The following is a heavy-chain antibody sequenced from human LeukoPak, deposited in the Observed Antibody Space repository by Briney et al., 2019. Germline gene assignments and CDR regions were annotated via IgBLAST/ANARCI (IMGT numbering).Heavy chain of an antibody. J-gene: IGHJ4*02. Sequence: PSETLSRTCTVSGGSISSYYWSWIRQPPGKGLEWIGYIYYSGSTNYNPSLKSRVTISVDTSKNQFSLKLSSVTAADTAVYYCARLRYFELFDYWGQGTLVTVSS. CDR1: GGSISSYY. D-gene: IGHD3-9*01. V-gene: IGHV4-59*01. CDR2: IYYSGST. CDR3: ARLRYFELFDY.